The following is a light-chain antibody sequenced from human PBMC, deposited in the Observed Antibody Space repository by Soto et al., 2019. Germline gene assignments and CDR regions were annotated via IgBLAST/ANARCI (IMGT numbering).Light chain of an antibody. J-gene: IGKJ2*02. CDR1: QGIFNY. CDR2: AAS. CDR3: RKYGSVPCT. V-gene: IGKV1-27*01. Sequence: EIQMTQSPSSLSASVGDRVTITCRASQGIFNYLAWYQQKPGKVPKLLVFAASTLKSRVPSRFSGSGSGTEITLVISSLQPQNVAAYYCRKYGSVPCTFGQGNKLEI.